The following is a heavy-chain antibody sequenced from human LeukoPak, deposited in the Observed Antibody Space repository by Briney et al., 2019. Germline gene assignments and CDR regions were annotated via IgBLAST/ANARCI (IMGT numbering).Heavy chain of an antibody. CDR3: ARSWNYYDSSLYYMDV. V-gene: IGHV1-2*02. CDR1: GYTFTGYY. J-gene: IGHJ6*03. Sequence: ASVKVSCKASGYTFTGYYMHWVRQAPGQGPEWMGWINPNSGGTNYAQKFQGRVTMTRDTSISTAYMELSRLRSDDTAVYYCARSWNYYDSSLYYMDVWGKGTTVTVSS. CDR2: INPNSGGT. D-gene: IGHD3-22*01.